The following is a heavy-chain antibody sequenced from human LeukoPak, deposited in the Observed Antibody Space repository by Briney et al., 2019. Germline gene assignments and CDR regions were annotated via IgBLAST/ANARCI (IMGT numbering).Heavy chain of an antibody. J-gene: IGHJ4*02. D-gene: IGHD2-15*01. CDR2: IYQSGST. CDR1: GGSTSSSHW. CDR3: ARVGVAIDDPFDS. Sequence: TSGTLSLTCAVSGGSTSSSHWWSWVRPPPGRGLEWIGDIYQSGSTNYNPSLKSRVTMSVDKSKNQFSLKLTSVTAADTAVYYCARVGVAIDDPFDSWGQGTLVTVSS. V-gene: IGHV4-4*02.